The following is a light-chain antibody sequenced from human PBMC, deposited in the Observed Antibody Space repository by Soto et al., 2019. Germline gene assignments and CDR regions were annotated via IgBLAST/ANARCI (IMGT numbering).Light chain of an antibody. Sequence: DIQMTQSPSSLSASVGDRITITCQASQDISKYLIWYQQTPGKAPKFLIYEASNLERGVPSRFSGSGAGTDFTFTINSLHPEDIATYYCQQYNSLPFTFGPGTKLDIK. CDR2: EAS. V-gene: IGKV1-33*01. CDR3: QQYNSLPFT. CDR1: QDISKY. J-gene: IGKJ3*01.